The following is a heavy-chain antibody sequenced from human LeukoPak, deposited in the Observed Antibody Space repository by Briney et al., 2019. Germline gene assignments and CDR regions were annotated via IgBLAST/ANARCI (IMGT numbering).Heavy chain of an antibody. D-gene: IGHD6-13*01. V-gene: IGHV4-59*01. CDR3: ARISSSNWYNERGAFDV. Sequence: SETLSLTCTVSGGSISSYYWSWVRQPPGKGVEWIGFVYYTGSTNYSPSLKSRVTISVDTSKNQFSLKLRSVTAADTAVYYCARISSSNWYNERGAFDVWGQGTMVTVSS. CDR1: GGSISSYY. J-gene: IGHJ3*01. CDR2: VYYTGST.